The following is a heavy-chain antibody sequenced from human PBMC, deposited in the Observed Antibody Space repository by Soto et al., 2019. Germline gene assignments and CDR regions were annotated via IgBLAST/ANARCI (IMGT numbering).Heavy chain of an antibody. Sequence: EVQLLDSGGGLVQPGGSLRLSCVASGFTFSRYVMTWVRQAPGKGLEWVSTINSNGGSTYYADSVKGRFTISRDNSKNSLYLQMNGLRAEDTAVYFCARVPDLDYCSRTSWLYYFDYWGQGALVTVSS. D-gene: IGHD2-2*01. CDR2: INSNGGST. CDR3: ARVPDLDYCSRTSWLYYFDY. J-gene: IGHJ4*02. V-gene: IGHV3-23*01. CDR1: GFTFSRYV.